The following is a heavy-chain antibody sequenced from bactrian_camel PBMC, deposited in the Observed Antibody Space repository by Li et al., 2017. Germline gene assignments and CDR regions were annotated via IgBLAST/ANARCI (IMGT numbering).Heavy chain of an antibody. CDR1: GYTYSAYC. J-gene: IGHJ4*01. Sequence: HVQLVESGGGLVQPGGSLTLSCVVSGYTYSAYCMGWFKERERVAAIDSDENSVYADSVKGRYTISFDAAVNTLYLQMNSLKPEDTAVYYCATNLAGYEYSYWGQGTQVTVS. CDR3: ATNLAGYEYSY. CDR2: IDSDENS. V-gene: IGHV3S53*01.